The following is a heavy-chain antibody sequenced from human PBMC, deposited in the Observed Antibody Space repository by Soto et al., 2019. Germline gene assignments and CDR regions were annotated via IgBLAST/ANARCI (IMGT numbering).Heavy chain of an antibody. J-gene: IGHJ6*04. Sequence: ASVKVSCKASGYIFTGYHMHWVRQAPGQGLEWMGWINPNSGGTKYAQKFQGRVTMTRDTSISTAYMELSSLRSEDTAVYYCARDLTVGYRATEYYYGMDVWGEGTTVTVSS. CDR3: ARDLTVGYRATEYYYGMDV. D-gene: IGHD1-26*01. CDR2: INPNSGGT. CDR1: GYIFTGYH. V-gene: IGHV1-2*02.